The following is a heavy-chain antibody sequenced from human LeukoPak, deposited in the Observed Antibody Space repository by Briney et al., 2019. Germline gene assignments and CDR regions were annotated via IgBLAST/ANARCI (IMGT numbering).Heavy chain of an antibody. V-gene: IGHV4-30-4*01. D-gene: IGHD2-2*01. J-gene: IGHJ3*02. CDR2: MYYSGST. CDR3: ARYKGRYCSSTSCPSDAFDI. CDR1: GGSISSGDYY. Sequence: SQTLSLTCTVSGGSISSGDYYWSWIRQPPGRGLVWIGYMYYSGSTYYNPALTSPVTISVDTSKNQFSLKLSPVTAADTAVYYRARYKGRYCSSTSCPSDAFDIWGQGTMVTVSS.